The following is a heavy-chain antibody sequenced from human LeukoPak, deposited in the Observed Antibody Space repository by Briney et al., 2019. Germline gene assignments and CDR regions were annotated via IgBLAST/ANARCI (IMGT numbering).Heavy chain of an antibody. CDR3: ARYGDSSGRWAFDI. J-gene: IGHJ3*02. CDR1: GGSFSGYY. Sequence: SETLSLTCAVYGGSFSGYYWSWIRQPPGKGLEWLGEINHSGSTNYNPSLKGRVTISVDTSKNQFSLKLSSVTAADTAVYYCARYGDSSGRWAFDIWGQGTMVTVSS. D-gene: IGHD3-22*01. V-gene: IGHV4-34*01. CDR2: INHSGST.